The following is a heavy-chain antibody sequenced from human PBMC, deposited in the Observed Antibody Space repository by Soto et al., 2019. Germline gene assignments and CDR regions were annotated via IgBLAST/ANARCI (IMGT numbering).Heavy chain of an antibody. Sequence: NPSETLSLTCAVYGGSFSGYYWSWIRQPPGKGLEWIGEINHGGSTNYNPSLKSRVTISVDTSKNQFSLKLSSVTAADTAVYYCARRRDYYYGMDVWGQGTTVTVSS. J-gene: IGHJ6*02. CDR1: GGSFSGYY. V-gene: IGHV4-34*01. CDR2: INHGGST. CDR3: ARRRDYYYGMDV.